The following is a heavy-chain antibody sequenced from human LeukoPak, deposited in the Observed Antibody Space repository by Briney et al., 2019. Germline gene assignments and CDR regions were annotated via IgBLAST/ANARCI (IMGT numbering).Heavy chain of an antibody. V-gene: IGHV3-23*01. J-gene: IGHJ6*02. CDR1: EFTFSNYT. CDR3: AKGAPGITLMAV. D-gene: IGHD1-20*01. CDR2: ISDSGGST. Sequence: GGSLRLSCVASEFTFSNYTMGWVRQAPGKGLEWVSGISDSGGSTYFADSVKGRFTISRDNSKTTLYLQMNSLRAEDTAVYYCAKGAPGITLMAVWGQGTTVTVSS.